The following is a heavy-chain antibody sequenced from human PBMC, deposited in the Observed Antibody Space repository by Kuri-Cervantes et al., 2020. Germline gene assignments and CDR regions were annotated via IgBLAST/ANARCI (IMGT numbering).Heavy chain of an antibody. CDR2: ISSSSSTI. CDR3: AKGIEYSSSTSFDY. V-gene: IGHV3-48*01. D-gene: IGHD6-6*01. Sequence: GESLKISCAASGFTFSSYSMNWVRQAPGKGLEWVSYISSSSSTIYYADSVKGRFTISRDNAKNSLYLQMNSLRAEDTALYYCAKGIEYSSSTSFDYWGQGTLVTVSS. J-gene: IGHJ4*02. CDR1: GFTFSSYS.